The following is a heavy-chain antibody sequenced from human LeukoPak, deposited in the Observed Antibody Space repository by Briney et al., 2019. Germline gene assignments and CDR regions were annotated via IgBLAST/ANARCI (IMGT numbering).Heavy chain of an antibody. D-gene: IGHD6-19*01. J-gene: IGHJ4*02. CDR3: ARDVAVAGNLDY. CDR2: ISSRSDAI. CDR1: GFTFSSYN. Sequence: GGSLRRSCAASGFTFSSYNMNWVRQAPGKGLEWISYISSRSDAIYYADSVKGRFTISRDNAKNSLYLQMNSLRDEDTAVYYCARDVAVAGNLDYWGQGTLVTVSS. V-gene: IGHV3-48*02.